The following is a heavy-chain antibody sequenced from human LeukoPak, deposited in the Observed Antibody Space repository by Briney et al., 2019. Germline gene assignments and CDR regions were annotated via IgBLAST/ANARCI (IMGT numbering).Heavy chain of an antibody. CDR1: GGSVTSGSCF. D-gene: IGHD6-19*01. Sequence: SETLSLTCTVSGGSVTSGSCFWSWIRQPPRKGLEWIGYAYYSGSTNYNPSLKSRVTISVDTSKNQLSLKLTSVTAADTAVYYCARVLAVAGNIRSTFRHWGQGTLVTVSS. V-gene: IGHV4-61*01. CDR2: AYYSGST. CDR3: ARVLAVAGNIRSTFRH. J-gene: IGHJ1*01.